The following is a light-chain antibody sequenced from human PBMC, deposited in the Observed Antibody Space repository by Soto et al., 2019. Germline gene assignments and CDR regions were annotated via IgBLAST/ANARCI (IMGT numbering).Light chain of an antibody. J-gene: IGLJ1*01. CDR3: VSWDDSLSGLV. V-gene: IGLV1-47*02. CDR1: SANIGNNY. Sequence: QSVLTQPPSASLTPGQRVTISCSGRSANIGNNYVCWYQQLPGTAPKLLIYSNNQRPSGVPDRFSGSKSGTSASLAISGLRSEDEADYYCVSWDDSLSGLVFGTETKVTVL. CDR2: SNN.